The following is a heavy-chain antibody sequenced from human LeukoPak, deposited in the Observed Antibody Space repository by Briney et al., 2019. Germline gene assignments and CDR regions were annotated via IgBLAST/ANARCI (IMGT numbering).Heavy chain of an antibody. Sequence: GGSLRLSCAASGFTFSSYGMHWVRQAPGKGLEWVAVIWYDGSNKYYADSVKGRFTISRDNSKNTPYLQMNSLRAEDTAVYYCARLRYDYYGMDVWGQGTTVTVSS. V-gene: IGHV3-33*01. CDR3: ARLRYDYYGMDV. CDR1: GFTFSSYG. CDR2: IWYDGSNK. J-gene: IGHJ6*02.